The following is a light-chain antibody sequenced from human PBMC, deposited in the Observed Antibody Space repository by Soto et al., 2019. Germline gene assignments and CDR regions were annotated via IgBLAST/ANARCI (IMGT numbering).Light chain of an antibody. CDR3: SSYVSANFVI. J-gene: IGLJ2*01. CDR1: SSDVGAYNY. Sequence: QSALTQPASVSGSPGQSITISCTGTSSDVGAYNYVSWYQQHPGKAPKLVISEVSNRPSGISNRFSGSKSGNTASLTISGLQPEDEAAYYCSSYVSANFVIFGGGTKVTVL. CDR2: EVS. V-gene: IGLV2-14*01.